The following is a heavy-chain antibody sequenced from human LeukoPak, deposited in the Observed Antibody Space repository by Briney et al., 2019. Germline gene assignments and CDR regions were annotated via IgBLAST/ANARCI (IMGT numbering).Heavy chain of an antibody. J-gene: IGHJ4*02. Sequence: GGALRLSCAACGFTFSDYNMNWVRQSPAKGLEGVSSITSGTTYIYYADSVRGRFTLSRDNAKNSLYLQMNSLRAEDTAVYYCARWPYSSSYYFDYWGQGTLVTVSS. CDR1: GFTFSDYN. CDR2: ITSGTTYI. D-gene: IGHD6-6*01. CDR3: ARWPYSSSYYFDY. V-gene: IGHV3-21*01.